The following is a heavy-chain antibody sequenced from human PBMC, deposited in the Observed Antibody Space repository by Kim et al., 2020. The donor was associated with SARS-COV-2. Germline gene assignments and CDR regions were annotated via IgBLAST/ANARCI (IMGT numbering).Heavy chain of an antibody. CDR3: TKDRRLYDSSGGFDS. J-gene: IGHJ4*02. CDR2: VNWKSSSI. CDR1: GFTFEDYA. D-gene: IGHD3-22*01. Sequence: GGSLRLSCASSGFTFEDYAMHWVRQAPGRGLEWVSGVNWKSSSIEYADSVKGRFTISRDNAKNSLYLQMNSLRPEDTALYYCTKDRRLYDSSGGFDSWGQGTLVTVSS. V-gene: IGHV3-9*01.